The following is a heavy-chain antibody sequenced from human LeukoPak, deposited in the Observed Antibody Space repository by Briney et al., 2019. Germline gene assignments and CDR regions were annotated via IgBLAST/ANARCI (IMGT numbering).Heavy chain of an antibody. Sequence: GGSLRLSCAASGFTLSNYWMHWVRQAPGKGLVWVSRINSDGSTTTYADSVKGRFTISRDNAKNTLYLQMNSLRAEDTAVYYCARGIYSGSYGGNGYWGQGTLVTVSS. CDR1: GFTLSNYW. V-gene: IGHV3-74*01. J-gene: IGHJ4*02. CDR3: ARGIYSGSYGGNGY. CDR2: INSDGSTT. D-gene: IGHD1-26*01.